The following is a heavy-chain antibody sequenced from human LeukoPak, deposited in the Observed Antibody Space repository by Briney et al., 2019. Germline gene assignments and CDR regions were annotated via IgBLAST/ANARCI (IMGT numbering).Heavy chain of an antibody. Sequence: PGGSLRLSCAASGFTFDDYAMHLVRQAPGKGLEWVSLISWDGGSTYYADSVKGRFTISRDNSKNSLYLQMNSLRAEDTALYYCAKDEYSSYMDVWGKGTTVTVSS. CDR1: GFTFDDYA. CDR2: ISWDGGST. J-gene: IGHJ6*03. V-gene: IGHV3-43D*03. CDR3: AKDEYSSYMDV. D-gene: IGHD3-22*01.